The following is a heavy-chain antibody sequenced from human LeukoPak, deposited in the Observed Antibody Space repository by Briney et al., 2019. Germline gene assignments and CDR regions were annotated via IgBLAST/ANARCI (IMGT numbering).Heavy chain of an antibody. CDR3: AKAMTSSTYYFDS. J-gene: IGHJ4*02. V-gene: IGHV3-23*01. Sequence: PGGSLRLSCAASGFTFSSYAMSWVRQAPGKGLEWVSAISRGGGSTYYAESVKGRFTISRDNSKNTLFLQMNGLRAEDTAIYYCAKAMTSSTYYFDSWGQGTLVTVSS. CDR1: GFTFSSYA. D-gene: IGHD3-9*01. CDR2: ISRGGGST.